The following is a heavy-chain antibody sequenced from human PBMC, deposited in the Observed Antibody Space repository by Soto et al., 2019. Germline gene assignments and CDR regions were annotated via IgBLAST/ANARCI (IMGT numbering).Heavy chain of an antibody. CDR1: GFTFSSYG. CDR3: AKDNSYYDLLMRVGRDSSGMDV. CDR2: ISYDGSNK. J-gene: IGHJ6*02. D-gene: IGHD3-3*01. Sequence: QVQLVESGGGVVQPGRSLRLSCAASGFTFSSYGMHWVRQAPGKGLGWVAVISYDGSNKYYADSVKGRFTISRDNSKNALYLQMNSLRAEETAVYYCAKDNSYYDLLMRVGRDSSGMDVWGQGTTVTVSS. V-gene: IGHV3-30*18.